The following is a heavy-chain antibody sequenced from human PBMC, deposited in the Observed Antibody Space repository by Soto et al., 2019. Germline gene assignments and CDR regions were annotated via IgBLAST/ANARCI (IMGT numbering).Heavy chain of an antibody. J-gene: IGHJ5*02. V-gene: IGHV4-4*02. D-gene: IGHD6-19*01. CDR1: GDSVSSPYY. CDR3: ARSAGWYAIHA. CDR2: VFHTGTT. Sequence: QVQLQESGPGLVKPSGTLSLTCAVSGDSVSSPYYWCWVRQSPGKGLEGIGEVFHTGTTSYNPSLRSRVTISMDKSINQFSLDLRSVTAADTAVYYCARSAGWYAIHAWGPGSLVIV.